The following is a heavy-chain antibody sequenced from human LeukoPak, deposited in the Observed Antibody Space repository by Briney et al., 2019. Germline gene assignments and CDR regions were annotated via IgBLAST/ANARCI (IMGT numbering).Heavy chain of an antibody. CDR1: GFTFSSYS. Sequence: PGGSLRLSCAASGFTFSSYSMNWVRQAPGKVLKWVSSISSSSSYIYYADSVKGRFTISRDNAKNSLYLQMNSLRAEDTAVYYCARADPSFFWVQNAFDIWGQGTMVTVSS. J-gene: IGHJ3*02. D-gene: IGHD1-1*01. CDR3: ARADPSFFWVQNAFDI. CDR2: ISSSSSYI. V-gene: IGHV3-21*01.